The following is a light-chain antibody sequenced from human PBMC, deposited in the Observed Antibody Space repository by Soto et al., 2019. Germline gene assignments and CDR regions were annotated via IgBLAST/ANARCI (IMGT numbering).Light chain of an antibody. V-gene: IGKV3-11*01. CDR2: GAS. Sequence: EIVLTQSPDTLSLSPGERATLSCRASQSVGSYLAWYQQKPGQAPRTLIYGASKRAPGVSARFSGSGSGTGFTLTISSLEPEDFAVYHCMQRSIGFTFGPGTKVDIK. CDR3: MQRSIGFT. J-gene: IGKJ3*01. CDR1: QSVGSY.